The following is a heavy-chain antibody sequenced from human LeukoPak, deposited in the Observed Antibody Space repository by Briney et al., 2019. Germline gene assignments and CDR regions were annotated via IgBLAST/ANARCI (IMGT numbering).Heavy chain of an antibody. Sequence: GGSLRLSCAASGFTISTYGMSWVRQAPGKGLEWVSSISGGTTYYADAVKGRFTISRDNSKNTVSLQMNSLRAEDTAVYYCAKSVYHSGNYWGQGTLVTVSS. D-gene: IGHD3-10*01. J-gene: IGHJ4*02. CDR1: GFTISTYG. V-gene: IGHV3-23*01. CDR3: AKSVYHSGNY. CDR2: ISGGTT.